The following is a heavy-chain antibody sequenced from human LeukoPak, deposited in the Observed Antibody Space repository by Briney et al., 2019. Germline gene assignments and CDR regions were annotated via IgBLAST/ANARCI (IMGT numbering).Heavy chain of an antibody. Sequence: SETLSLTCTVSGGSVSSGSYYWGWIRQPPGKGLEWIGYIYYSGSTNYNPSLKSRVTISVDTSKNQFSLKLSSVTAADTAVYYCARGSGYSSGWYVYWGQGTLVTVSS. CDR3: ARGSGYSSGWYVY. CDR1: GGSVSSGSYY. J-gene: IGHJ4*02. CDR2: IYYSGST. D-gene: IGHD6-19*01. V-gene: IGHV4-61*01.